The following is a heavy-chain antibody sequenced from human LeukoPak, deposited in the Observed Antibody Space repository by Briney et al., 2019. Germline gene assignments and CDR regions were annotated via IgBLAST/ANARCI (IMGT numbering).Heavy chain of an antibody. CDR1: GYSISSGYY. V-gene: IGHV4-38-2*02. Sequence: ETLSLPCTVSGYSISSGYYWGWIRQPPGKGLEWIGSIYYSGSTYYNPSLKSRVTISVDTSKNQFSLILSSVTAADTAVYYCARAKYGGKFGGDVFDIWGQGTMVTVSS. J-gene: IGHJ3*02. D-gene: IGHD4-23*01. CDR2: IYYSGST. CDR3: ARAKYGGKFGGDVFDI.